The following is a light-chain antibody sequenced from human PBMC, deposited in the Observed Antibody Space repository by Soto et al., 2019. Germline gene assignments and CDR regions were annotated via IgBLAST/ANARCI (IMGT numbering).Light chain of an antibody. J-gene: IGKJ2*01. CDR1: QSVYSSY. CDR3: QYYGASLYT. V-gene: IGKV3-20*01. Sequence: EIVLTQSPGTLSLSPGERATLSCRASQSVYSSYLAWYHHKPGQAPRLLIYSASSRATGIPDRFSGSGSGTDFTLTISRLEPEDFAVYYWQYYGASLYTFGQGTKLEIK. CDR2: SAS.